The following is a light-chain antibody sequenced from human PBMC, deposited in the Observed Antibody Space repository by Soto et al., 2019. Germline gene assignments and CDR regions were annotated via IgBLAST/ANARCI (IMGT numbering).Light chain of an antibody. Sequence: DIQMTQSPSSLSASAGDRVTITCRASRGIRNDLAWYQQKPGKAPKRLIYAASTLESGVPPRFSGSGFGTEFTLTISSLQPEDFATYYCLQYNNYPRTFGQGTRVEIK. V-gene: IGKV1-17*01. CDR1: RGIRND. CDR3: LQYNNYPRT. J-gene: IGKJ1*01. CDR2: AAS.